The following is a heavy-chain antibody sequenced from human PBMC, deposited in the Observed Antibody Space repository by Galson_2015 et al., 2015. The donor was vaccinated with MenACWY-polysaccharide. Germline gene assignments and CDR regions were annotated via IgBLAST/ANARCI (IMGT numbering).Heavy chain of an antibody. CDR2: TYYRFKWYK. V-gene: IGHV6-1*01. J-gene: IGHJ4*02. CDR3: ASQGIAVAGVIDY. D-gene: IGHD6-19*01. Sequence: CAISGDSVSSNSAAWNWIRQSPSRGLEWPGRTYYRFKWYKYYALSVKSRMTINVDTAKNQFSLQLNSVTPEDTAMYYCASQGIAVAGVIDYWGQGALVTVSS. CDR1: GDSVSSNSAA.